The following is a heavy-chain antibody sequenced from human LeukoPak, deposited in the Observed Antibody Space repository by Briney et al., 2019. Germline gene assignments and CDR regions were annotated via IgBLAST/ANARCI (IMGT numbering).Heavy chain of an antibody. Sequence: PGGSLRLSCAASGFTVSRKYMSWVRQAPGKGLEWVSAISNNGGYTYYADSVQGRFTISRDNSKSTLCLQMNSLRAEDTAVYYCAKQLGYCSDGSCYFPYWGQGTLVTVSS. J-gene: IGHJ4*02. V-gene: IGHV3-23*01. D-gene: IGHD2-15*01. CDR3: AKQLGYCSDGSCYFPY. CDR1: GFTVSRKY. CDR2: ISNNGGYT.